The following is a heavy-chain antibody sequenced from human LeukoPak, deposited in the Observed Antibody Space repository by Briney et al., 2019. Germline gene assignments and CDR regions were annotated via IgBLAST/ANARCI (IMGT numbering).Heavy chain of an antibody. CDR2: IRYDGSNK. D-gene: IGHD5-18*01. CDR1: GFTFSSYG. J-gene: IGHJ3*02. V-gene: IGHV3-30*02. Sequence: GGSLRLSCAASGFTFSSYGMHWVRQAPGKGLEWVAFIRYDGSNKYYADSVKGRFTISRDNSKNTLYLQMNSLRAEDTAVYYCARVEGYSYGPDAFDIWGQGTMVTVSS. CDR3: ARVEGYSYGPDAFDI.